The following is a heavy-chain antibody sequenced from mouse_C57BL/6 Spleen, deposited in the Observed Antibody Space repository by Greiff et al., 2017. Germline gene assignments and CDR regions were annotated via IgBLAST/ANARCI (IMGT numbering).Heavy chain of an antibody. Sequence: VQLQQPGAELVKPGASVKLSCKASGYTFTSYWMQWVKQRPGQGLEWIGEIDPSDSYTNYNQKFKGKATLTVDTSSSTAYMQLSSLTTEDSAIYYCARQLYAMDYWGQGTSVTGSS. CDR1: GYTFTSYW. J-gene: IGHJ4*01. D-gene: IGHD3-1*01. CDR2: IDPSDSYT. CDR3: ARQLYAMDY. V-gene: IGHV1-50*01.